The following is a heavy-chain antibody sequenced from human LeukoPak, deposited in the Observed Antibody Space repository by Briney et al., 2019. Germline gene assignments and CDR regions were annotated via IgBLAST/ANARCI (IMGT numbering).Heavy chain of an antibody. CDR2: ISSGGRTI. J-gene: IGHJ5*02. V-gene: IGHV3-48*03. CDR3: AREYGSGSSRRRFDP. D-gene: IGHD3-10*01. Sequence: GGSLRLSCAASGFTFSNYEMNWVRQAPGKGLEWVSYISSGGRTIYYADSVKGRFTISRDNAENSLYLQMNSLRAEDTAVFYCAREYGSGSSRRRFDPWGQGTLVTVSS. CDR1: GFTFSNYE.